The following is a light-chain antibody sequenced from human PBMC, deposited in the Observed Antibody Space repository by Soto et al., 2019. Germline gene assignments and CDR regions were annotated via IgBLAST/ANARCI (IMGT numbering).Light chain of an antibody. CDR1: SSNIGTFH. CDR3: QSSDSRLYGSL. V-gene: IGLV1-40*01. J-gene: IGLJ3*02. CDR2: ANN. Sequence: QSVLTQPPSVSGAPGQTVTISCTGSSSNIGTFHVNWYQQLPGTTPKLLIYANNNRPSGVPDRFSGSKSGTSASLAITGLQAEDEGDYYCQSSDSRLYGSLFGGGTKLTVL.